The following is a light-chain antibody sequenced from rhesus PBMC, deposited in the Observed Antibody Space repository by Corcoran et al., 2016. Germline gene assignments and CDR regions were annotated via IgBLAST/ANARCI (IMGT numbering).Light chain of an antibody. CDR2: AAS. CDR1: QGISSY. CDR3: QQHNSYPRT. Sequence: DIQMTQSPSSLSASVGDRVTITCRASQGISSYLAWYQQNPGKALKLLIYAASTLQSGVPSRFSGSGSGTDFTLTISILQPEDFATYYCQQHNSYPRTFGQGTKVEIK. J-gene: IGKJ1*01. V-gene: IGKV1-25*01.